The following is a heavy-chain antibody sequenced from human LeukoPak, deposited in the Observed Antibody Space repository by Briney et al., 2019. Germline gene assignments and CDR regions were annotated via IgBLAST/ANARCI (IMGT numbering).Heavy chain of an antibody. D-gene: IGHD4-17*01. V-gene: IGHV4-39*07. CDR2: IYYSGSS. Sequence: SKTLSLTCTVSGDSITNNNCYWGWVRQPPGKGLEWIASIYYSGSSYYNPSLKSRVTIAVDKSKNQFSLKLSSVTAADTAVYYCARASHDYGDYSHFDYWGQGTLVTVSS. CDR3: ARASHDYGDYSHFDY. J-gene: IGHJ4*02. CDR1: GDSITNNNCY.